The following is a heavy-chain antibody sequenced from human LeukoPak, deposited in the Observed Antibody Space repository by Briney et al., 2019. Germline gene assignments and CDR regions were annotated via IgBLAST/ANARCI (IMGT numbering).Heavy chain of an antibody. Sequence: GGSLRLSCEASGFTFNTYSMNWVRQAPGKELQWVANIKQDGSAKYYVDSVKGRFTISRDNAKNSLYLQMNSLRAEDTAVYYCARVEASGYDYGAFDYWGQGTLVTVSS. CDR2: IKQDGSAK. V-gene: IGHV3-7*01. J-gene: IGHJ4*02. CDR3: ARVEASGYDYGAFDY. CDR1: GFTFNTYS. D-gene: IGHD5-12*01.